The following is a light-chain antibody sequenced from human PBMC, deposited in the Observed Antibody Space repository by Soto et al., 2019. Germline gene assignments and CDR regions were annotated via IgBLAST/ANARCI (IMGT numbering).Light chain of an antibody. V-gene: IGKV3-15*01. J-gene: IGKJ4*01. CDR1: QSVSNN. Sequence: EIVMTQSPATLSVSPGERATLSCRASQSVSNNLAWYQQKPGQAPRLLIYAVSARATGIPARFSGSGSGTDFTLTLSSLQSEDFAVYYCQQFNNWPLTFGGGTKVDIK. CDR2: AVS. CDR3: QQFNNWPLT.